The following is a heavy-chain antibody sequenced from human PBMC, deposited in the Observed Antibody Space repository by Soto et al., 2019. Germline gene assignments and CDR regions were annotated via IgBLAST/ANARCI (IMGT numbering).Heavy chain of an antibody. D-gene: IGHD3-10*01. CDR1: GFNLSNAW. J-gene: IGHJ4*02. CDR2: IKRKSDGGTT. V-gene: IGHV3-15*07. CDR3: TSYVSESYYFEY. Sequence: EVHLVESGGGLVKPGGSLRLSCTASGFNLSNAWMNWVRQAPGKGLEWVGRIKRKSDGGTTDYAAPVKGRFTISRDDSKNTLYLQINSLEPEDSAVFYCTSYVSESYYFEYWGQGTLVTVSS.